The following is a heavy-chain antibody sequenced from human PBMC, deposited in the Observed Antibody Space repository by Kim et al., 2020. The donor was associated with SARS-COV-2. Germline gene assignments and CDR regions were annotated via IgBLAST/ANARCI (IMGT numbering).Heavy chain of an antibody. CDR2: INNSDSTT. CDR1: GFTFSSYE. J-gene: IGHJ5*02. V-gene: IGHV3-48*03. Sequence: GGSLRLSCVGSGFTFSSYEMNLVRRAPGRGLEWISFINNSDSTTYYADSVKGRFTVSRDDAKNTLFLQMNNLRVEDTAIYYCARGGCTRTTCYLYDPWGQGIQVSVSS. CDR3: ARGGCTRTTCYLYDP. D-gene: IGHD3-16*02.